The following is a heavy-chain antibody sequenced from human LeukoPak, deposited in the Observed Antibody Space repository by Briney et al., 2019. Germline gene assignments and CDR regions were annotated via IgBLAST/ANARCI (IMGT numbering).Heavy chain of an antibody. CDR3: ARQRYDYGDLYYFDY. Sequence: SETLSLTCTVSGGSISSSSYYWGWIRQPPGKGLEWFGSIYYSGSTYYNPSLKSRVTISVDTSKNQFSLKLSSVTAADTAVYYCARQRYDYGDLYYFDYWGQGTLVTVSS. J-gene: IGHJ4*02. CDR2: IYYSGST. V-gene: IGHV4-39*01. D-gene: IGHD4-17*01. CDR1: GGSISSSSYY.